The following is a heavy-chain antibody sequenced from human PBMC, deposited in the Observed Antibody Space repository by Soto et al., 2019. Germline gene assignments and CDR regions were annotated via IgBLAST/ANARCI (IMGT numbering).Heavy chain of an antibody. CDR2: INPNSGDT. Sequence: QVPLEQSGAEVKKPGASVRVSCKASGYSFSDYYVHWVRQAPGQGLEWMGWINPNSGDTYLAQRFQGRVTMNRDTSIGTAYMELRGLTSDDTAEYYCAKGGAIVAAGTRVYLYNAMDVWGQGTTVTVSS. D-gene: IGHD1-26*01. CDR1: GYSFSDYY. V-gene: IGHV1-2*02. J-gene: IGHJ6*02. CDR3: AKGGAIVAAGTRVYLYNAMDV.